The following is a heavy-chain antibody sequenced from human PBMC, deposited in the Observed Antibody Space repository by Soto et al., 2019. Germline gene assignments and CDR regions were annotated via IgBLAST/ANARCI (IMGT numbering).Heavy chain of an antibody. CDR2: ISYDGSNK. CDR3: ARDFRSGYYLSGYYYGMDV. CDR1: GFTFSSYA. V-gene: IGHV3-30-3*01. Sequence: QPGGSLRLSCAASGFTFSSYAMHWVRQAPGKGLEWVAVISYDGSNKYYADSVKGRFTISRDNSKNTLYLQMNSLRAEDTAVYYCARDFRSGYYLSGYYYGMDVWGQGTTVTVSS. D-gene: IGHD3-3*01. J-gene: IGHJ6*02.